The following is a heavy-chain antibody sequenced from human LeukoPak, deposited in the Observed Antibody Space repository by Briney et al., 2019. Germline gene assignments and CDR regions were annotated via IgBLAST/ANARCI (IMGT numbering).Heavy chain of an antibody. Sequence: KTGGSLRLSCAASGFTFSSYSMNWVRQAPGKGLEWVSSISSSSSYIYYADSVKGRFTISRDNAKNSLYLQMNSLRAEDTAVYYCARGDLDTAMVRRYYFDYWGQGTLVTVSP. D-gene: IGHD5-18*01. CDR3: ARGDLDTAMVRRYYFDY. CDR1: GFTFSSYS. CDR2: ISSSSSYI. V-gene: IGHV3-21*01. J-gene: IGHJ4*02.